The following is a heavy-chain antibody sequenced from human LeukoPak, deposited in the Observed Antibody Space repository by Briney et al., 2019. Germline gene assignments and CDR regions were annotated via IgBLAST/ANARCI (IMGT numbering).Heavy chain of an antibody. V-gene: IGHV3-21*01. D-gene: IGHD1-14*01. Sequence: NTGGSLRLSCAASGFTFSSYSMNWVRQPPGKGLEWVSSISSSSSYIYYADSVKGRFTISRDNAKNSLYLQMNSLRAEDTAVYYCARDGSTRTYDYWGQGTLVTVSS. CDR3: ARDGSTRTYDY. CDR2: ISSSSSYI. J-gene: IGHJ4*02. CDR1: GFTFSSYS.